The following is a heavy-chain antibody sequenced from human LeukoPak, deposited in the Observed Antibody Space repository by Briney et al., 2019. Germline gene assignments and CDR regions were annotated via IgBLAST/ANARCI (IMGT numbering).Heavy chain of an antibody. CDR2: ISPSSEII. CDR1: GFTFSTYS. D-gene: IGHD3-9*01. Sequence: TGGSLRLPCTAAGFTFSTYSMNWVRQAPGKGLEWVSHISPSSEIISYADSVKGRFTISRDNAKNSLYLQMNSLRAEDMAVYYCARDKDWAFDYWGQGTLVPVSS. V-gene: IGHV3-48*01. J-gene: IGHJ4*02. CDR3: ARDKDWAFDY.